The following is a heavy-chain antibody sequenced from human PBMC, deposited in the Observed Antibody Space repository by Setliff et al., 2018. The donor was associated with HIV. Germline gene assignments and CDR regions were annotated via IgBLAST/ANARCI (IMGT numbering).Heavy chain of an antibody. V-gene: IGHV1-2*02. D-gene: IGHD3-10*01. CDR1: GYTFTGHF. J-gene: IGHJ4*02. CDR3: ARDTAIGWYGESKMSDF. Sequence: GASVKVSCKTAGYTFTGHFIHWMRQAPGQGLEWMGWINPNSGATDYAWRFEDRVTMTSDTSIRTVYMELSSLRSDYTAVYYCARDTAIGWYGESKMSDFWGQGTLVTVSS. CDR2: INPNSGAT.